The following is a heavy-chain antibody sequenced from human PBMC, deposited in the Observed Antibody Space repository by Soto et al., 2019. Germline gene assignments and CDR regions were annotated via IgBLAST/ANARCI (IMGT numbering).Heavy chain of an antibody. CDR3: ERVDHRGYFSVWTEV. CDR1: GGRITRGGHY. Sequence: PLPLPGTDAGGRITRGGHYWGWIRQYPGKGLEWIGHIYDSGNMYCYNPSLKSRVTISADTSRNQFSLSLSSLTAADTAVYYCERVDHRGYFSVWTEVWGQGFLGSVSS. V-gene: IGHV4-31*03. CDR2: IYDSGNM. J-gene: IGHJ4*02. D-gene: IGHD3-10*02.